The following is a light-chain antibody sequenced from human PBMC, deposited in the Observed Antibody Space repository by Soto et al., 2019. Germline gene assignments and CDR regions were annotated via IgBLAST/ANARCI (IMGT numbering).Light chain of an antibody. CDR3: QQYNNWGT. Sequence: EIVMTQSPATLSLSPGERATLSCRASQSVSSNLAWYQQKPGQAPRLLLYGASTRATGIPARFSGSGSGTDFTLTISSLQPEDFAVYYCQQYNNWGTFGQGTQVEIK. CDR2: GAS. V-gene: IGKV3-15*01. J-gene: IGKJ1*01. CDR1: QSVSSN.